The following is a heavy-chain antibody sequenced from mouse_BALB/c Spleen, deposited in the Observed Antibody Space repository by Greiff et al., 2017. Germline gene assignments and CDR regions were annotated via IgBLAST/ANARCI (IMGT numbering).Heavy chain of an antibody. V-gene: IGHV14-3*02. CDR2: IDPANGNT. J-gene: IGHJ4*01. CDR1: GFNIKDTY. Sequence: EAQLQQSGAELVKPGASVKLSCTASGFNIKDTYMHWVKQRPEQGLEWIGRIDPANGNTKYDPKFQGKATITADTSSNTAYLQLSSLTSEDTAVYYCARFGYDGDDPYYYAMDYWGQGTSVTVSS. CDR3: ARFGYDGDDPYYYAMDY. D-gene: IGHD2-2*01.